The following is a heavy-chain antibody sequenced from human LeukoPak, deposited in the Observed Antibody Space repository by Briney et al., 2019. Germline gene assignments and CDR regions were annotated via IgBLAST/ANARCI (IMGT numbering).Heavy chain of an antibody. D-gene: IGHD5-24*01. J-gene: IGHJ4*02. CDR3: ARVPWDGYNYYFDY. Sequence: SETLSLTCTVSGGSISSYYWSWIRQPPGKGLEWIGYIYYSGSTNYNPSLKNRGTISVDTSKNQFSLKLSSVTAADAAVYYCARVPWDGYNYYFDYWGQGTLVTVSS. V-gene: IGHV4-59*01. CDR2: IYYSGST. CDR1: GGSISSYY.